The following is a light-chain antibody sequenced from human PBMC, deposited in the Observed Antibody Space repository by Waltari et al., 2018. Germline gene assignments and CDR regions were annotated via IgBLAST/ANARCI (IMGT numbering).Light chain of an antibody. CDR3: QQSYSTPPYT. V-gene: IGKV1-39*01. J-gene: IGKJ2*01. CDR2: AAS. CDR1: QDISNY. Sequence: DIQMTQSPSSLSASVGDRVTITCQASQDISNYLNWYQQKPGKAPKLLIYAASSLQSGVPSRFSCSGSGTDFTLTISSLQPEDFATYYCQQSYSTPPYTFGQGTKLEIK.